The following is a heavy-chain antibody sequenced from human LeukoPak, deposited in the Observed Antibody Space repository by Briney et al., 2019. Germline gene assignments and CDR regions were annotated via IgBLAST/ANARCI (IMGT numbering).Heavy chain of an antibody. CDR2: ISGSGGTT. V-gene: IGHV3-23*01. CDR3: ARDNYDSSGYLYFDY. Sequence: PGGSLRLSCAASGFTFSSYAMSWVRQAPGKGLEWVSAISGSGGTTYYADSVKGRFTISRDSSKNTLYLQMNSLRAEDTAVYYCARDNYDSSGYLYFDYWGQGTLVTVSS. J-gene: IGHJ4*02. D-gene: IGHD3-22*01. CDR1: GFTFSSYA.